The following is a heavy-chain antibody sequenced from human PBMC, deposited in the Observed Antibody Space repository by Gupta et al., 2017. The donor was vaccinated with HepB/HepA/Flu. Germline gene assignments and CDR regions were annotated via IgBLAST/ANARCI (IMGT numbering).Heavy chain of an antibody. V-gene: IGHV4-34*01. Sequence: QVQLQQWGAGLLKPSETLSLTCAVYGGSFSGYYWSWIRQPPGKGLEWIGEINHSGSTNYNPSLKSRVTISVDTSKNKCSLKLSSVTAADTAVYYCARGAVRGRGNDYWGQGTLVTVSS. D-gene: IGHD3-10*01. CDR1: GGSFSGYY. J-gene: IGHJ4*02. CDR2: INHSGST. CDR3: ARGAVRGRGNDY.